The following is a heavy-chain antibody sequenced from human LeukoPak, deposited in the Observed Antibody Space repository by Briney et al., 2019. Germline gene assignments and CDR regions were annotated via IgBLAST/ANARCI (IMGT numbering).Heavy chain of an antibody. CDR1: GIAFSSNA. Sequence: GGSLRLSCAASGIAFSSNAMSWVRQSPGKGLEWVSSISSSGDVTSYADSVKGRFTISRDRSKNTLYLQMNSLRAEDTAVYYCAKRDTSGYYYFDYWGQGTLVTVSS. V-gene: IGHV3-23*01. CDR2: ISSSGDVT. CDR3: AKRDTSGYYYFDY. D-gene: IGHD3-22*01. J-gene: IGHJ4*02.